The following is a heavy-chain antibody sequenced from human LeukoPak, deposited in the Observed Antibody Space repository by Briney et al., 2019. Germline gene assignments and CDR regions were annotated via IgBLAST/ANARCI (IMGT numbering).Heavy chain of an antibody. CDR2: INPNSGGT. V-gene: IGHV1-2*02. CDR1: GYTFTGYY. CDR3: ARGGALQGYYGMDV. J-gene: IGHJ6*02. Sequence: GSVKVSCKASGYTFTGYYMHWVRQAPGQGLEWMGWINPNSGGTNYAQKFQGRVTMTRDTSISTAYMELSRLRSDDTAVYYCARGGALQGYYGMDVWGQGTTVTVSS. D-gene: IGHD3-16*01.